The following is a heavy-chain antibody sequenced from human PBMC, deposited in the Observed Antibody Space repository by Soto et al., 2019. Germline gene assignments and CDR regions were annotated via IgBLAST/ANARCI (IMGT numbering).Heavy chain of an antibody. V-gene: IGHV4-34*01. CDR2: INHSGST. Sequence: SETLSLTCAVYGWSFSDYYWSWIRQPPGRGLEWIGEINHSGSTNYNPSLKSRVTISVDTSKNQFSLKLSSLTAADTAVYYCARIHVRISSSWYYYYYGMDVWGQGTTVT. D-gene: IGHD6-13*01. J-gene: IGHJ6*02. CDR3: ARIHVRISSSWYYYYYGMDV. CDR1: GWSFSDYY.